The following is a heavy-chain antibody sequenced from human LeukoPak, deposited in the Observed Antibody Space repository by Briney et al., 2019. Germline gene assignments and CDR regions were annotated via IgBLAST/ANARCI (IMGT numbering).Heavy chain of an antibody. CDR3: ARSKWPNWGFAFDY. CDR1: GGSISSYY. J-gene: IGHJ4*02. V-gene: IGHV4-59*08. Sequence: PSETLSLTCTVSGGSISSYYWSWIRQPPGKGLEWIGYIYYSGSTNYNPSLKSRVTISVDTSKNQFSLRLSSVTAADTAVYYCARSKWPNWGFAFDYWGQGTLVTVSS. CDR2: IYYSGST. D-gene: IGHD7-27*01.